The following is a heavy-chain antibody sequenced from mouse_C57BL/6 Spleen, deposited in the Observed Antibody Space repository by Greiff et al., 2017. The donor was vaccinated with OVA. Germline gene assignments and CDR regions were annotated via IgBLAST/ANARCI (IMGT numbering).Heavy chain of an antibody. CDR3: VRGEGYAMDY. V-gene: IGHV10-1*01. Sequence: DVQLVESGGGLVQPKGSLKLSCAASGFSFNTYAMNWVRQAPGKGLEWVARIRSKSNNYATYYADSVKDRFTISRDDSESMLYLQMNNLKTEDTAMYYCVRGEGYAMDYWGQGTSVTGSS. J-gene: IGHJ4*01. CDR2: IRSKSNNYAT. CDR1: GFSFNTYA.